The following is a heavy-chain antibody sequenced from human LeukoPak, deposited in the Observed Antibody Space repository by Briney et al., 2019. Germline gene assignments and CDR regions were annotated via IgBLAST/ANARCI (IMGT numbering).Heavy chain of an antibody. CDR3: ARMYYYGSGSYLY. V-gene: IGHV3-11*04. J-gene: IGHJ4*02. D-gene: IGHD3-10*01. Sequence: PGGSLRLSCAASGFTFSDYYMSWIRQAPGKGLEWVSYISSSGSTIYYADSVKGRFTISRDNAKNSLYLQINSLRAEDTAVYYCARMYYYGSGSYLYWGQGTLVTVSS. CDR2: ISSSGSTI. CDR1: GFTFSDYY.